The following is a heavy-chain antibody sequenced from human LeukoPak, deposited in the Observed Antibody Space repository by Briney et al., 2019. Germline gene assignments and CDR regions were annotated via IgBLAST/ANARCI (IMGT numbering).Heavy chain of an antibody. CDR1: GFTFDDYA. D-gene: IGHD2-2*01. CDR3: AKGYCSSTSCYYFDY. J-gene: IGHJ4*02. Sequence: PGRSLRLSCAASGFTFDDYAMHWVRQAPGKGLEWISGISWNSGSIGYADSVKGRFTISRDNAKNSLYLQMNSLRAGDTALYYCAKGYCSSTSCYYFDYWGQGTLVTVSS. V-gene: IGHV3-9*01. CDR2: ISWNSGSI.